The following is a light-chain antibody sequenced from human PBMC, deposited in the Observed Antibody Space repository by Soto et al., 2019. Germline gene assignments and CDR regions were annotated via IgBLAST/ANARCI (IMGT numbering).Light chain of an antibody. V-gene: IGKV3-20*01. CDR1: QSFSSSY. J-gene: IGKJ2*01. Sequence: EIVLTQSPGTLSLSPGERATLSCRASQSFSSSYLAWYQQKPGQAPRLLMYGASNRATGIPDRFSGSGSGTDFTLTISRLEPEDFAVHYCQQYSNSPLYTFGQGTKLEIK. CDR2: GAS. CDR3: QQYSNSPLYT.